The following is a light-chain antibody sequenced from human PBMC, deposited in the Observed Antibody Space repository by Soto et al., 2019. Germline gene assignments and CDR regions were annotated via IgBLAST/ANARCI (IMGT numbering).Light chain of an antibody. CDR3: QKYNNWPRT. CDR1: QSVSST. CDR2: GAS. Sequence: IVLTQSPATLSVPPVERASLSCRASQSVSSTLAWYQQKPGQAPRLLIYGASTRATGIPARFSGSGSGTEFTLTISSLQSEDFAVYYCQKYNNWPRTCGQGNKGDIK. V-gene: IGKV3-15*01. J-gene: IGKJ1*01.